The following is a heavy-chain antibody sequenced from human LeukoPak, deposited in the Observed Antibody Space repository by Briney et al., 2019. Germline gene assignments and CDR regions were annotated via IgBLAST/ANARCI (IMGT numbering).Heavy chain of an antibody. CDR1: GGSISSYY. Sequence: SETLSLTCTVSGGSISSYYWSWIRQPPGKGLEWIGYIYYSGNTNYNPSLKSRVTISVDTSKNQFSLKLSSVTAADTAVYYCARERAAAGIVRWFDPWGQGTLVTVSS. V-gene: IGHV4-59*01. D-gene: IGHD6-13*01. CDR3: ARERAAAGIVRWFDP. J-gene: IGHJ5*02. CDR2: IYYSGNT.